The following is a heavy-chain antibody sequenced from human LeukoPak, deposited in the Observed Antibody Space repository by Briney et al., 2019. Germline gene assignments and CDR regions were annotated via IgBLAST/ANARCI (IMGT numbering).Heavy chain of an antibody. J-gene: IGHJ6*03. CDR1: GGSISSSSYY. CDR3: ARAVGSGSFQTYYYYMDV. CDR2: IYYSGST. V-gene: IGHV4-39*07. Sequence: TSQTPSLTCTVSGGSISSSSYYWGWIRHPPGKGLEWIGSIYYSGSTYYNPSLKSRVTISVDTSKNQFSLKLSSVTAADTAVYYCARAVGSGSFQTYYYYMDVWGKGTTVTISS. D-gene: IGHD3-10*01.